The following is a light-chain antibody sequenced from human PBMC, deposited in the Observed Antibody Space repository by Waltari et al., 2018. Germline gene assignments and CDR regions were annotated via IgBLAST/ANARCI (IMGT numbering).Light chain of an antibody. J-gene: IGKJ2*01. CDR1: QSLLHSNGYYY. CDR3: MQGLQTPFT. Sequence: DIMMTQPPISPPVTPGEPANISCRSSQSLLHSNGYYYLDWYLQKPGQSPQLLIYFGCNRASGVADRFSGSASGTDFTLKVSRVEAEDVGVYFCMQGLQTPFTFGQGTKLEI. CDR2: FGC. V-gene: IGKV2-28*01.